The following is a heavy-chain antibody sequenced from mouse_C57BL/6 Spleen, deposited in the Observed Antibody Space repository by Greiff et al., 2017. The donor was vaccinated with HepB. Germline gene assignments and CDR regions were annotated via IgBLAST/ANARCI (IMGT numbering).Heavy chain of an antibody. D-gene: IGHD2-3*01. V-gene: IGHV1-26*01. Sequence: VHVKQSGPELVKPGASVKISCKASGYTFTDYYMNWVKQSHGKSLEWIGDINPNNGGTSYNQKFKGKATLTVDKSSSTAYMELRSLTSEDSAVYYCARDGDGYYAMDYWGQGTSVTVSS. CDR3: ARDGDGYYAMDY. CDR1: GYTFTDYY. J-gene: IGHJ4*01. CDR2: INPNNGGT.